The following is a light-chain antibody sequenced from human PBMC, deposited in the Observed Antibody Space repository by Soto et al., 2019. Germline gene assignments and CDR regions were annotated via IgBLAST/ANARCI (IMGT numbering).Light chain of an antibody. V-gene: IGKV3-20*01. CDR1: QTVSSNY. CDR2: SAS. Sequence: ETVLTQSPGTLSLSPGERATLSCRASQTVSSNYLAWYQQKPGQAPRLLIYSASSRATGIPDRFSGSGSGTDFTLTISRLEAEDFAVYYCQQYGSSYIFGQGTKLEIK. CDR3: QQYGSSYI. J-gene: IGKJ2*01.